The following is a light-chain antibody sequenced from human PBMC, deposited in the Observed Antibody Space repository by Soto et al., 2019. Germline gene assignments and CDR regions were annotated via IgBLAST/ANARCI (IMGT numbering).Light chain of an antibody. Sequence: DIQMTQSPSTLSASVGDRVTITCRASQSINRWLAWYQQKPGKAPKLLMNAASTLRSGVPSRFSASGSGTDFTLTISSLQPEDYATYYCQQSYNAPFNFGPGTKVDIK. V-gene: IGKV1-39*01. CDR3: QQSYNAPFN. CDR2: AAS. J-gene: IGKJ3*01. CDR1: QSINRW.